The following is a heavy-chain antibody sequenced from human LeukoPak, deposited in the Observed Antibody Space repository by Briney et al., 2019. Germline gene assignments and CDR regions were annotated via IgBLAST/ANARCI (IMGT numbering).Heavy chain of an antibody. D-gene: IGHD2-2*01. Sequence: PGGSLRLSCVASGFTLRNYWMSWVRQAPGKGLEWVSYISSSSSTIYYADSVKGRFTISRDNAKNSLYLQMNSLRAEDTAVYYCAREAIVIIPTTMDDAFDIWGQGTMVTVSS. CDR1: GFTLRNYW. J-gene: IGHJ3*02. CDR3: AREAIVIIPTTMDDAFDI. CDR2: ISSSSSTI. V-gene: IGHV3-48*01.